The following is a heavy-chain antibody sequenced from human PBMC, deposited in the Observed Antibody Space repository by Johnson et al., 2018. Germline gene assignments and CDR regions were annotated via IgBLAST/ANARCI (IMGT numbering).Heavy chain of an antibody. CDR2: INSDGSST. D-gene: IGHD7-27*01. Sequence: VQLQESGGGLVQPGGSLRLSCAASGFTFSSYWMHWVRQAPGKGLVWVSRINSDGSSTSYADSVKGRFTISRDNAKNSLYLQMNSLKSEDTALYHCARAINTLGAFDFWGQGTMVPVSS. J-gene: IGHJ3*01. CDR3: ARAINTLGAFDF. CDR1: GFTFSSYW. V-gene: IGHV3-74*01.